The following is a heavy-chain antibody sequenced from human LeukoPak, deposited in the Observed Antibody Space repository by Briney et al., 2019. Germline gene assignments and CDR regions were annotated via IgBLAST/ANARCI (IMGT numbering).Heavy chain of an antibody. CDR1: GGSISSGSYY. D-gene: IGHD3-10*01. Sequence: SQTLSLTCTVSGGSISSGSYYWSWIRQPAGKGLEWIGRIYTSGSTNYDPSLKSRVTISVDTSKNQFSLKLSSVTAADTAVYYCARVPPWFGGPPGAFDIWGQGTMVTVSS. V-gene: IGHV4-61*02. CDR3: ARVPPWFGGPPGAFDI. J-gene: IGHJ3*02. CDR2: IYTSGST.